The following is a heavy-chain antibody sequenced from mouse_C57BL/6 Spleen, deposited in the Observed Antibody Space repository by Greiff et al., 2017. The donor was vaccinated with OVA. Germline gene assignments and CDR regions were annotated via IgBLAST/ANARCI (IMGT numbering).Heavy chain of an antibody. D-gene: IGHD2-4*01. CDR3: TNDYDGAWFAY. CDR2: IRNKANNHAT. CDR1: GFTFSDAW. J-gene: IGHJ3*01. Sequence: EVKLVESGGGLVQPGGSMKLSCAASGFTFSDAWMDWVRQSPEKGLEWVADIRNKANNHATYDAESVKGRFTISRDDSKSSVYLQMNSLRAEDTGIYYCTNDYDGAWFAYWGQGTLVTVSA. V-gene: IGHV6-6*01.